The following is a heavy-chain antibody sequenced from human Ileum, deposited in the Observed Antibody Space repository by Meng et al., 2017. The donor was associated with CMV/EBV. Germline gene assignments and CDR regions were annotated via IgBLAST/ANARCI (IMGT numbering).Heavy chain of an antibody. J-gene: IGHJ4*02. CDR1: GFTFSSYW. CDR2: IKTDGSYT. Sequence: GESLKISCAASGFTFSSYWMYWVRQTPGKGLVWVSRIKTDGSYTMYADSVKGRFTISRDNARNTLYLQMNHLRADDTAVYYCVVKGSAWFDYWGQGTLVTVSS. V-gene: IGHV3-74*03. D-gene: IGHD2-21*01. CDR3: VVKGSAWFDY.